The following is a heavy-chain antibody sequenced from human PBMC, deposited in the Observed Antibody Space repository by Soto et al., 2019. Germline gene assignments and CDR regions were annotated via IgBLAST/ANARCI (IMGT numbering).Heavy chain of an antibody. J-gene: IGHJ6*02. CDR1: GVIFSSYA. CDR2: ISYDGSNK. V-gene: IGHV3-30-3*01. Sequence: QVQLVESGGGVVQPGRSLRFSCAASGVIFSSYAMHWVRQAPGKGLEWVAVISYDGSNKYYADSVKGRFTISRDNSKNTLYLQMNSLRAEDTAVYYCARTGLLHGMDVWGQGTTVTVSS. CDR3: ARTGLLHGMDV. D-gene: IGHD2-15*01.